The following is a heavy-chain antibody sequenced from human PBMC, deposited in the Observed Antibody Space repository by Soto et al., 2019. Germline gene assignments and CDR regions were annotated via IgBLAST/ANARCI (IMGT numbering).Heavy chain of an antibody. CDR2: IWYDGSNK. D-gene: IGHD1-26*01. V-gene: IGHV3-33*01. CDR3: ARDESGKYSLDP. Sequence: GSLRLSCAASGFTFSSYGMHWVRQAPGKGLEWVAVIWYDGSNKYYADSVKGRFTISRDNSKNTLYLQMNSLRAEDTAVYYCARDESGKYSLDPWGQGTLVTVSS. J-gene: IGHJ5*02. CDR1: GFTFSSYG.